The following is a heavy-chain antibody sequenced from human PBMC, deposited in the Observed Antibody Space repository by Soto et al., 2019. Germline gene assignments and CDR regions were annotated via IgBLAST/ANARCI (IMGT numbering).Heavy chain of an antibody. J-gene: IGHJ5*02. D-gene: IGHD4-17*01. CDR3: ARRATVTGQRSVKLRNWFDP. CDR2: IYYSGST. CDR1: GGSISSSSYY. V-gene: IGHV4-39*01. Sequence: QLQLQESGPGLVKPSETLSLTCTVSGGSISSSSYYWGWIRQPPVKGMEWIGSIYYSGSTYYHPSLQSRVTISLDTAKNQFSLKLSSVTAADTAVYYCARRATVTGQRSVKLRNWFDPLGQGTLVTVSS.